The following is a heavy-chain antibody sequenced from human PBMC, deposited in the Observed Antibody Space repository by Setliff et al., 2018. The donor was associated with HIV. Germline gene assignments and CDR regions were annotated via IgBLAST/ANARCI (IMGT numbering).Heavy chain of an antibody. D-gene: IGHD3-10*01. CDR3: GRSMGFGGIPFDY. CDR1: GGSISSSSSY. J-gene: IGHJ4*02. Sequence: SETLSLTCTVSGGSISSSSSYWGWIRQPPGKGLEWIGTIYYTGTTYYSPSLKSRVTISVDTSKSQFSLKLSSVTAADTAIYYCGRSMGFGGIPFDYWGQGTLVTVSS. CDR2: IYYTGTT. V-gene: IGHV4-39*01.